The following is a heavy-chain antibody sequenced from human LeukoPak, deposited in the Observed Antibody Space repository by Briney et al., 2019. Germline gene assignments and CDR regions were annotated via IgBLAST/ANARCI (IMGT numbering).Heavy chain of an antibody. V-gene: IGHV4-59*01. Sequence: SETLSLTCTGSGGSSSSYYWSRIRQSPGKGLEWIGYIYYSGSTNYNPSLKSRVTISLDTSKNQFSLKLSSVTAADTAVYYCARPLYYYDSSGYYVPYYFDYWGQGTLVTVSS. J-gene: IGHJ4*02. D-gene: IGHD3-22*01. CDR2: IYYSGST. CDR3: ARPLYYYDSSGYYVPYYFDY. CDR1: GGSSSSYY.